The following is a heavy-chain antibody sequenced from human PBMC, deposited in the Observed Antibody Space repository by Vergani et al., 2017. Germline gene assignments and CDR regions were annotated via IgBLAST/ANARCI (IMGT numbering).Heavy chain of an antibody. CDR1: GFTFSSYA. CDR3: AKVSRDGYNLYQFDY. V-gene: IGHV3-23*01. Sequence: EVLLLESGGGLVQPGGSLRLSCAAYGFTFSSYALSWVRQAPGKGLEWVSGISGSGGSTYYADSVKGRFTISRDNSKNTLYLQMNSLRAEDTAVYYCAKVSRDGYNLYQFDYWGQGTLVTVSS. D-gene: IGHD5-24*01. CDR2: ISGSGGST. J-gene: IGHJ4*02.